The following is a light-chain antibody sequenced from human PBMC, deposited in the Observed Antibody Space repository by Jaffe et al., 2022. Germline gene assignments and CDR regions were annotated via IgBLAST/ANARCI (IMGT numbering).Light chain of an antibody. V-gene: IGLV2-23*02. CDR2: EVT. J-gene: IGLJ1*01. CDR3: CSYVDGRTFLYM. CDR1: SSDIGSHNY. Sequence: QSVLTQFASVSGSPGQSITISCTGTSSDIGSHNYVSWYQQHPGKVPKLIIYEVTKRPSGVSNRFSGSKSDNTASLTISGLQAEDEADYYCCSYVDGRTFLYMFGTGTTVTVL.